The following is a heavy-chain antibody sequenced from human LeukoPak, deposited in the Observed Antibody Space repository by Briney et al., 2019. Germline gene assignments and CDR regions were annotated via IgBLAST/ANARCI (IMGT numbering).Heavy chain of an antibody. CDR2: ISSGSSTI. D-gene: IGHD2-2*01. CDR1: GFTFSSYS. V-gene: IGHV3-48*01. J-gene: IGHJ4*02. CDR3: ARWCSSSSCFRGFDY. Sequence: GGSPRLSCAASGFTFSSYSMNWVRQAPGKGLEWVSYISSGSSTIYYADSVKGRFTISRDNAKNSLYLQMNSLRAEDTAVYYCARWCSSSSCFRGFDYWGQGTLVTVSS.